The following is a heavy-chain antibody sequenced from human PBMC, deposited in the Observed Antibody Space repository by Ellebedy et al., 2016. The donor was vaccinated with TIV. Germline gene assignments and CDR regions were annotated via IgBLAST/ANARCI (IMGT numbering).Heavy chain of an antibody. CDR2: INHSGST. J-gene: IGHJ4*02. CDR1: GGSFSSYH. D-gene: IGHD2-21*01. Sequence: SETLSLTCAIYGGSFSSYHWTWIRQPPGMGLEWIGEINHSGSTNYNPSLKSRVTMSVDTSKNQFSLKLSSVTAADTAVYYCARLPRGGYSPRNLDYWGQGTLVTVSS. CDR3: ARLPRGGYSPRNLDY. V-gene: IGHV4-34*01.